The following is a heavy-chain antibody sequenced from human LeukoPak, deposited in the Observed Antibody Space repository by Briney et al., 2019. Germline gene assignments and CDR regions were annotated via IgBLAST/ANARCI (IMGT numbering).Heavy chain of an antibody. V-gene: IGHV3-21*01. CDR1: GFTFSSYS. D-gene: IGHD5-24*01. CDR3: ARDGVEMATASAGDYGMDV. Sequence: GGSLRLSCAASGFTFSSYSMNWVRQAPGKGLEWGSSISSSRSYIYYADSVKGRFNISRDNAKNSLYLQMNSLRAEDPAVYYCARDGVEMATASAGDYGMDVWGQGTTVTVSS. J-gene: IGHJ6*02. CDR2: ISSSRSYI.